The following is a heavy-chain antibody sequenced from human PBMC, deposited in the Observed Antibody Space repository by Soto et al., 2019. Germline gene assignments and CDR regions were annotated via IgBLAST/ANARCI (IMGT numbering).Heavy chain of an antibody. CDR2: VVYTVRA. CDR1: GGSLGSFY. CDR3: ARDFQLYYYDSSGYSRDYYYYGMDV. J-gene: IGHJ6*02. Sequence: PSQTLSPTWTVSGGSLGSFYWSWIWQPPGKGLERFGCVVYTVRANYNASLKSRVSISLDTSNYQFSLKLSSLTAADTAVYYCARDFQLYYYDSSGYSRDYYYYGMDVWRQGTTVTVSS. V-gene: IGHV4-59*12. D-gene: IGHD3-22*01.